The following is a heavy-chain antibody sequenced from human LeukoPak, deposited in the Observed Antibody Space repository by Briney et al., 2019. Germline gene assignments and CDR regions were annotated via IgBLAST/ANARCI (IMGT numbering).Heavy chain of an antibody. Sequence: GGSLRLSCAASGFTFSNAWVSWVRQAPGQGLEWVGLIKSKTDGAATDYAAPVKGRLTISRDDSKNTLYLQMNSLKTVDTAVYYCTTVELRWLDYWGQGTLVTGSS. D-gene: IGHD4-23*01. CDR1: GFTFSNAW. V-gene: IGHV3-15*01. CDR3: TTVELRWLDY. CDR2: IKSKTDGAAT. J-gene: IGHJ4*02.